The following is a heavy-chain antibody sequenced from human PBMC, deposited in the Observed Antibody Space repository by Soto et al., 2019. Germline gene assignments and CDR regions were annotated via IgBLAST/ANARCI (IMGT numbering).Heavy chain of an antibody. J-gene: IGHJ6*02. CDR3: ARVWSEPPWSGYYLDYYYYGMDV. CDR2: ISSSSSYI. Sequence: GSLRLSCAASGFTFSSYSMNWVRQAPGKGLEWVSSISSSSSYIYYADSVKGRFTISRDNAKNSLYLQMNSLRAEDTAVYYCARVWSEPPWSGYYLDYYYYGMDVWGQGTTVTVSS. V-gene: IGHV3-21*01. D-gene: IGHD3-3*01. CDR1: GFTFSSYS.